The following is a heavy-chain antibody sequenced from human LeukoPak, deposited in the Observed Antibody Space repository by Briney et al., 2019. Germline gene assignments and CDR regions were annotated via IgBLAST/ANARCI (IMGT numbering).Heavy chain of an antibody. D-gene: IGHD5-24*01. J-gene: IGHJ4*02. CDR3: ARRRDGYNDFGY. CDR2: IYSSGST. CDR1: GGSISSSSYN. V-gene: IGHV4-39*01. Sequence: SETLSLTCTVSGGSISSSSYNWGWIRQPPGTGLEWIGTIYSSGSTYYNPSLKSRVTISVDTSKNQFSLRLSSVTAADTAVYYCARRRDGYNDFGYWGQGTLVTVSS.